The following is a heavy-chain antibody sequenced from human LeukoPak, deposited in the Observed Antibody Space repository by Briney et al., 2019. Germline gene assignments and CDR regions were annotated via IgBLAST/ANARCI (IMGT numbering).Heavy chain of an antibody. CDR1: GGSISSSSYY. V-gene: IGHV4-61*05. D-gene: IGHD3-3*01. Sequence: SETLSLTCTVSGGSISSSSYYWGWIRQPPGKGLEWIGYIYYSGSTNYNPSLKSRVTISVDTSKNQFSLKLSSVTAADTAVYYCARGPESQNYDFWSGYYVGWGFDPWGQGTLVTVSS. CDR2: IYYSGST. J-gene: IGHJ5*02. CDR3: ARGPESQNYDFWSGYYVGWGFDP.